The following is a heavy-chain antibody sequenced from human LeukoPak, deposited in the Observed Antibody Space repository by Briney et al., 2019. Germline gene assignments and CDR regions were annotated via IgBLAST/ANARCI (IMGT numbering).Heavy chain of an antibody. CDR1: GGSISSYY. D-gene: IGHD1-26*01. J-gene: IGHJ3*02. CDR3: ARESLLREPGFRLPAPAAFDI. V-gene: IGHV4-59*01. Sequence: SETLSLTCTVSGGSISSYYWSWIRQPPGKGLEWIGYIYYSGSTNYNPSLKSRVTISVHTSKNQFSLKLSSVTAADTAVYYCARESLLREPGFRLPAPAAFDIWGQGTMVTVSS. CDR2: IYYSGST.